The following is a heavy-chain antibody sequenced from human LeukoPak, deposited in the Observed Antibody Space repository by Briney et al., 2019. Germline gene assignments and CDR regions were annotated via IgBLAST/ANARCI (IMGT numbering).Heavy chain of an antibody. J-gene: IGHJ4*02. CDR3: ARAGVTRMSDY. CDR1: GFTFSSYS. CDR2: ISSSSSTI. V-gene: IGHV3-48*01. Sequence: GGSLRLSCAASGFTFSSYSMNWVRQAPGKGLEWVSYISSSSSTIYYADSVKGRFTISRDNAKNSLYLQVNSLRAEDTAVYYCARAGVTRMSDYWGQGTLVTVFS. D-gene: IGHD4-17*01.